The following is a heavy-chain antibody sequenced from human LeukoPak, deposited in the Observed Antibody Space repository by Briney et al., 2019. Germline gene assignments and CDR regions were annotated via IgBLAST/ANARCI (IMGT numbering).Heavy chain of an antibody. CDR2: ISSSSNYT. CDR3: ARVWLRSGLNFHD. V-gene: IGHV3-11*06. CDR1: GFTFRDYY. J-gene: IGHJ1*01. D-gene: IGHD5-12*01. Sequence: GGSLRLSCAASGFTFRDYYMSWIRQTPARGLEWLSYISSSSNYTNYADSVKGRFIISRDNAKNSLYLQMNSLRVEDTAVYYCARVWLRSGLNFHDWSQGTLVSVSS.